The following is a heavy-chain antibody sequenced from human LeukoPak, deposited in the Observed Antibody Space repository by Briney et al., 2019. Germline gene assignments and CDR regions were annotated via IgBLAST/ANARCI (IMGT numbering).Heavy chain of an antibody. D-gene: IGHD4-17*01. Sequence: GGSLTLSCAASGFTVSSNFMSRVRQAPGKGLEWVANIKQDGSEKYYVDSVKGRFTISRDNAKNSLYLQMNSLRAEDTAVYYCARVGSHDYGDCADYWGQGTLVTDSS. CDR1: GFTVSSNF. CDR3: ARVGSHDYGDCADY. J-gene: IGHJ4*02. V-gene: IGHV3-7*01. CDR2: IKQDGSEK.